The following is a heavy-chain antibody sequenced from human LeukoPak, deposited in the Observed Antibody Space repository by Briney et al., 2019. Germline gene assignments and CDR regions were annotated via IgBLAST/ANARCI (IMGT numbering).Heavy chain of an antibody. CDR1: GFSVSSNY. J-gene: IGHJ4*02. CDR2: IYSGGSI. D-gene: IGHD6-19*01. V-gene: IGHV3-66*02. CDR3: ARDNIAVAGTDY. Sequence: GGSLRLSCAASGFSVSSNYMSWVRQAPGKGLEWVSVIYSGGSIYYADSVKGRFTTSRDNSKNTLYLQMNSLRGEDTAVYYCARDNIAVAGTDYWGQGTLVTVSS.